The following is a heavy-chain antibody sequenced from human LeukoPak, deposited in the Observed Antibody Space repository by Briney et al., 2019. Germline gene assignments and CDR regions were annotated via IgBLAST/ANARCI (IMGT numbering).Heavy chain of an antibody. Sequence: SETLPLTCTVSGGSISSYYWSWIRQPPGKGLEWIGYTYYSGSTNYNPSLKSRVTISVDTSKNQFSLKLSSVTAADTAVYYCARDPVGYCSGGSCYPPGYFDYWGQGTLVTVSS. CDR2: TYYSGST. D-gene: IGHD2-15*01. CDR3: ARDPVGYCSGGSCYPPGYFDY. CDR1: GGSISSYY. J-gene: IGHJ4*02. V-gene: IGHV4-59*01.